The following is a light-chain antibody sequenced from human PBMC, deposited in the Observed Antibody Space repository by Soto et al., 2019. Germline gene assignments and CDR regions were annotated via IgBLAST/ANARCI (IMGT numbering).Light chain of an antibody. Sequence: EIVLTQSPATLSLSPGERATLSCRASQSVSSYLAWYQQKPGQAPRLLIYDASNRATGIPAMFSCSGSGTDFTFTIRILEPEDFAVYYCQQRSNWPLTFGGGTKGEIK. CDR1: QSVSSY. J-gene: IGKJ4*01. CDR2: DAS. V-gene: IGKV3-11*01. CDR3: QQRSNWPLT.